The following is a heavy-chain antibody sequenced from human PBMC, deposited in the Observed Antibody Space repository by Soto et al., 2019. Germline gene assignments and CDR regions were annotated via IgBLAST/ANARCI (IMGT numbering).Heavy chain of an antibody. V-gene: IGHV3-43*01. CDR3: AKDGIAWH. CDR2: ITWDGINI. D-gene: IGHD2-15*01. Sequence: EVQLVESGGGVVQPGGSLRLACTASGFTFGDYTMHWVRQAPGKGLEWVSLITWDGINIEYADSVRGRFTISRDNSKNSLYLSMIGLRHEATAFYYCAKDGIAWHWGQGTLVTVSS. CDR1: GFTFGDYT. J-gene: IGHJ4*02.